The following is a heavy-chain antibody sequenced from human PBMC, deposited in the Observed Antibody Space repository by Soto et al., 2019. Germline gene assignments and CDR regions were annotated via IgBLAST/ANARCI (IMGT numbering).Heavy chain of an antibody. D-gene: IGHD3-9*01. CDR3: ARVRYFAPDP. V-gene: IGHV4-61*01. J-gene: IGHJ5*02. CDR2: ISYNAYT. CDR1: GASLTIGNHY. Sequence: QVQLQESGPGLEKPSETLSLTCTVSGASLTIGNHYWSWIRQPPGKGLEWIGYISYNAYTNYNPSLKSRVTISADMSKNQFSLSLSSVTAADTAVYYCARVRYFAPDPWGQGTLVTVSS.